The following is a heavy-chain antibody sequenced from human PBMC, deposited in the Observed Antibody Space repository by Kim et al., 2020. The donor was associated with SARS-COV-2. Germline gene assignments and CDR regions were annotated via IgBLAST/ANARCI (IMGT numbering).Heavy chain of an antibody. J-gene: IGHJ6*02. Sequence: ASVKVSCKASGYTFTSYAMNWVRQAPGQGLEWMGWINTNTGNPTYAQGFTGRFVFSLDTSVSTAYLQISSLKAEDTAVYYCARGGLLWFGELSYYYGMDVWGQGTTVTVSS. CDR3: ARGGLLWFGELSYYYGMDV. V-gene: IGHV7-4-1*02. CDR1: GYTFTSYA. CDR2: INTNTGNP. D-gene: IGHD3-10*01.